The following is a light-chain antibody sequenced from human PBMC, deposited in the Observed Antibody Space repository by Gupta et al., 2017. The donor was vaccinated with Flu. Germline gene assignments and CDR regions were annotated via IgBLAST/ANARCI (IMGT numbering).Light chain of an antibody. CDR1: SSDVGGYNY. CDR2: EVS. J-gene: IGLJ3*02. V-gene: IGLV2-8*01. Sequence: QSVTISCTGSSSDVGGYNYVSWYQQYPGEAPKLMIYEVSKRPSGAPDRFSGSKSGNTASLTVSGLQAEDEADYYCSSYAGSLWVFGGGTKLTVL. CDR3: SSYAGSLWV.